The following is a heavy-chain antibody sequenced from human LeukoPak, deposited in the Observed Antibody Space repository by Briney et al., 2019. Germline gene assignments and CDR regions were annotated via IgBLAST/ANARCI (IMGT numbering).Heavy chain of an antibody. CDR1: GYTFTSYD. J-gene: IGHJ6*02. CDR3: AREGKLPYSYGYYYYGMDV. CDR2: MNPNGGNT. D-gene: IGHD5-18*01. Sequence: ASVKVSCKASGYTFTSYDINWVRQATGQGLEWMGWMNPNGGNTGYAQKFQGRVTMTRNTSISTAYMELSSLRSEDTAVYYCAREGKLPYSYGYYYYGMDVWGQGTTVTVSS. V-gene: IGHV1-8*01.